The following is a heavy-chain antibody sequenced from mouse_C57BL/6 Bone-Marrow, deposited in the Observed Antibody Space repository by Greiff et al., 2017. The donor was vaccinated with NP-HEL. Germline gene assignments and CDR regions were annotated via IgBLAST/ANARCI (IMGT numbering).Heavy chain of an antibody. CDR2: ISSGSSTI. V-gene: IGHV5-17*01. D-gene: IGHD4-1*01. CDR1: GFTFSDYG. Sequence: EVKVEESGGGLVKPGGSLKLSCAASGFTFSDYGMHWVRQAPEKGLEWVAYISSGSSTIYYADTVKGRFTISRDNAKNTLFLQMTSLRSEDTAMYYCARLLGAYWGQGTLVTVSA. J-gene: IGHJ3*01. CDR3: ARLLGAY.